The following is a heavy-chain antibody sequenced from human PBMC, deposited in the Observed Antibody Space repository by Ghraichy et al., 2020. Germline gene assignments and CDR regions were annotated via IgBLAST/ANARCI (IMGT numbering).Heavy chain of an antibody. CDR1: GFTFSSYG. V-gene: IGHV3-30*18. CDR3: AKDNYYDSSGYPLDY. J-gene: IGHJ4*02. Sequence: GGSLRLSCAASGFTFSSYGMHWVRQAPGKGLEWVAVISYDGSNKYYADSVKGRFTISRDNSKNTLYLQMNSLRAEDTAVYYCAKDNYYDSSGYPLDYWGQGTLVTVSS. D-gene: IGHD3-22*01. CDR2: ISYDGSNK.